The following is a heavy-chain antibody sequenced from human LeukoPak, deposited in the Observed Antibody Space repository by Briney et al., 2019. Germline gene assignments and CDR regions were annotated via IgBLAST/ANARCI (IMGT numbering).Heavy chain of an antibody. Sequence: SETLSLTCTVSGGSISSGDYYWSWIRQPPGKGLEWIGYIYHSGSTYYNPSLKSRVTISVDRSKNQFSLKLSSVTAADTAVYYCAAGDYGDYRFDYWGQGTLVTVSS. CDR2: IYHSGST. CDR3: AAGDYGDYRFDY. CDR1: GGSISSGDYY. J-gene: IGHJ4*02. V-gene: IGHV4-30-2*01. D-gene: IGHD4-17*01.